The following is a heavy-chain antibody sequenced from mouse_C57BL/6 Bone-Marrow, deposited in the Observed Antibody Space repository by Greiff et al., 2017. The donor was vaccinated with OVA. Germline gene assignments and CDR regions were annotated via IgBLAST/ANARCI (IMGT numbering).Heavy chain of an antibody. V-gene: IGHV1-15*01. CDR1: GYTFTDYE. Sequence: VQLQQSGAELVRPGASVTLSCKASGYTFTDYEMHWVKQTPVHGLEWIGAIDPETGGTAYNQKFKGKAILTADKSSRTADMELRSLTSEDSAVYYCTRGYSNYYAMDYWGQGTSVTVSS. CDR3: TRGYSNYYAMDY. CDR2: IDPETGGT. J-gene: IGHJ4*01. D-gene: IGHD2-5*01.